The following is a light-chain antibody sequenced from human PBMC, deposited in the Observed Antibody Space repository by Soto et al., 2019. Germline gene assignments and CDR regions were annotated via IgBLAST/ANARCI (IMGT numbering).Light chain of an antibody. J-gene: IGKJ5*01. V-gene: IGKV3-20*01. CDR1: QTVSSSY. CDR2: GAS. CDR3: QHCDSLPLT. Sequence: EIVLTQSPGTLSLSPGERATLSCRASQTVSSSYLAWYRQKPGQAPRLLIYGASSRATGIPDRFSGSGSGTDFTLTISSLQPEDIATYYCQHCDSLPLTFGQGTRLEIK.